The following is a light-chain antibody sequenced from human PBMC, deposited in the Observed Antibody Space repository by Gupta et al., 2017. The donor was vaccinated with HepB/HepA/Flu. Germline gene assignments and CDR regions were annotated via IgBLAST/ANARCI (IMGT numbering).Light chain of an antibody. CDR2: AAS. V-gene: IGKV1-39*01. CDR1: QSISTY. J-gene: IGKJ5*01. Sequence: DIQMNQSPSSLSASIGDRVIITCRASQSISTYLNWYQQESGKVPKLLIYAASNLQSGVPSRFSGSGSGTDFTLTIGSLQPEDFATYYCQQSDSTPLTFGQGTRLQIK. CDR3: QQSDSTPLT.